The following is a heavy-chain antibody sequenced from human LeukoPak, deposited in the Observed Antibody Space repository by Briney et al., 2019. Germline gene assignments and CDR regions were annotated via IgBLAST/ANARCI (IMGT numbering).Heavy chain of an antibody. J-gene: IGHJ4*02. D-gene: IGHD5/OR15-5a*01. CDR3: AKGGLRVTDY. V-gene: IGHV3-74*03. CDR2: VNNDGSST. Sequence: TGGSQRLSCAASGFIFSNYWMHWVRQAPGKGLVWVSRVNNDGSSTTYADSVKGRFTISRDNAKNTLYLQMNSLRAEDTAVYYCAKGGLRVTDYWGQGTLVTVSS. CDR1: GFIFSNYW.